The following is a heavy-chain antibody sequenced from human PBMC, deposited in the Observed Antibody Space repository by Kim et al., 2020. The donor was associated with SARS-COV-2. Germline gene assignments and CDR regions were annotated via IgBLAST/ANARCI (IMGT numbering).Heavy chain of an antibody. V-gene: IGHV6-1*01. CDR1: GDSVSSNTAA. Sequence: SQTLSLTCAISGDSVSSNTAAWHWIRQSPSRGLEWLGRTYYRSEWYNDYAVSVKSRLTINADIFKSQFSLQLRSVTPEDTAVYYCAREAGNHYYGMDVWGQGTTVTVSS. D-gene: IGHD6-19*01. CDR2: TYYRSEWYN. J-gene: IGHJ6*02. CDR3: AREAGNHYYGMDV.